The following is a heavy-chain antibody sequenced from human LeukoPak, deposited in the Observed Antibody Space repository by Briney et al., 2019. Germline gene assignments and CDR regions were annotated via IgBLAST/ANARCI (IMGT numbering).Heavy chain of an antibody. CDR2: VTSDGGST. V-gene: IGHV3-64*01. CDR3: ARVPSDYGGPTPLFDY. D-gene: IGHD4-23*01. CDR1: GFTFSNYA. Sequence: QAGGSLRLSCAASGFTFSNYAMHWVRQAPGKGLEYVSAVTSDGGSTYYANSLKGRFTISRDNSKNILYLQMGSLRAEDMAVYYCARVPSDYGGPTPLFDYWGQGTLVTVSS. J-gene: IGHJ4*02.